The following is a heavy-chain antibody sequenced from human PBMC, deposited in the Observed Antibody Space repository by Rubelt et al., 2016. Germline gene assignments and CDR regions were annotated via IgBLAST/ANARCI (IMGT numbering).Heavy chain of an antibody. CDR1: GGSFSGYY. V-gene: IGHV4-34*01. CDR3: ARVSAVAGYYFDC. D-gene: IGHD6-19*01. J-gene: IGHJ4*02. Sequence: QVQLQQWGAGLLKPSETLSLTCAVYGGSFSGYYWSWIRQPPGKGLEWIGSIYYSGSTYYNPSLKIRVTRSVDTSKNQFSLKLSSVTAADTAVYYCARVSAVAGYYFDCWGQGTLVTVSS. CDR2: IYYSGST.